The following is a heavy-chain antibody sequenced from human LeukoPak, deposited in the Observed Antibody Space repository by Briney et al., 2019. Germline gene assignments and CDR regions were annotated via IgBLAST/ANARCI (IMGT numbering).Heavy chain of an antibody. J-gene: IGHJ4*02. CDR3: ARLSGGWYGGFDY. Sequence: PSQTLSLTRTVSGGSISSGGYYWSWIRQHPGKGLEWIGYIYYSGSTYYNPPLKSRVTISVDTSKNQFSLKLSSVTAADTAVYYCARLSGGWYGGFDYWGQGTLVTVSS. CDR2: IYYSGST. CDR1: GGSISSGGYY. V-gene: IGHV4-31*03. D-gene: IGHD6-19*01.